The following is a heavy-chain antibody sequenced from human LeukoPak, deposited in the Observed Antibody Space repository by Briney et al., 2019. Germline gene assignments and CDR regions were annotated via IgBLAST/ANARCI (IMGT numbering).Heavy chain of an antibody. CDR3: ARGYDILTGYFRFDP. Sequence: SETLSLTCAVYGGSFSGYYWSWIRQPPGKGLEWVGEINHSGSTNYNPSLKRRVTISVDTSKNQFSLKLSSVTAADTAVYYCARGYDILTGYFRFDPWGQGTLVTVSS. J-gene: IGHJ5*02. D-gene: IGHD3-9*01. CDR2: INHSGST. V-gene: IGHV4-34*01. CDR1: GGSFSGYY.